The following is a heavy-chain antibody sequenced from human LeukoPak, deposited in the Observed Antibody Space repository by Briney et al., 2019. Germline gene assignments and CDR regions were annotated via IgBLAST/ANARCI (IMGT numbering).Heavy chain of an antibody. J-gene: IGHJ5*02. CDR1: GYTFTGHY. Sequence: ASVKVSCKASGYTFTGHYMNWVRQAPGQGLEWMGWINSDSGFTKYAQKFQGRVTMTRDTSITTAYMDLTRLTSDDTAVYYCARNFDMKGFDPWGQGELVTVSS. V-gene: IGHV1-2*02. CDR2: INSDSGFT. D-gene: IGHD3-9*01. CDR3: ARNFDMKGFDP.